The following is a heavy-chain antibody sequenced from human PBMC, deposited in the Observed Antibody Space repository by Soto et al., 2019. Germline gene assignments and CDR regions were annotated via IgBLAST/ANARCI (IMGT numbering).Heavy chain of an antibody. CDR1: GFTFSEYY. Sequence: QVQLVESGGGLVKPGGSLRLSCAASGFTFSEYYMSWIRQAPGKGLEWVSSISISSGYTNYADSVKGRFTVSRDNAKNSLYLLMNSLRAGDTAVYYCARVAGYGDYRFDYWGQGALVTVSS. D-gene: IGHD4-17*01. J-gene: IGHJ4*02. CDR3: ARVAGYGDYRFDY. V-gene: IGHV3-11*06. CDR2: ISISSGYT.